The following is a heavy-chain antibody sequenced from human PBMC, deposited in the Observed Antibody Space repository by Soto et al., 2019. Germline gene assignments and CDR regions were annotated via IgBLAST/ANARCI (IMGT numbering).Heavy chain of an antibody. CDR3: ARASDGYRSGWYVGYFDY. V-gene: IGHV1-18*04. Sequence: QVQLVQYGAEVKMPGASVKVSCKASGYTFTSYGISWVRQAPGQGLEWMGWIRAYNGYTNYAQKFQGRVTITTDTSTSTAYMELRSLISDDTAVYYCARASDGYRSGWYVGYFDYWGQGTLVTVSS. D-gene: IGHD6-19*01. CDR1: GYTFTSYG. CDR2: IRAYNGYT. J-gene: IGHJ4*02.